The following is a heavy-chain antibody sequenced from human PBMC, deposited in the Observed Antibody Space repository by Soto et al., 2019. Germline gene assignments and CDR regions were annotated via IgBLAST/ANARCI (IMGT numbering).Heavy chain of an antibody. CDR3: ARTTVTPYYFDY. CDR2: IYYSGST. J-gene: IGHJ4*02. D-gene: IGHD4-17*01. CDR1: GGSISSSSYY. V-gene: IGHV4-39*01. Sequence: QLQLQESGPGLVKPSETLSLTCTVSGGSISSSSYYWGWIRQSPGKGLEWIGSIYYSGSTYYNPSLKSRVTISVDTSKNQFSLKLSSVTAADTAVYYCARTTVTPYYFDYWGQGTLVTVSS.